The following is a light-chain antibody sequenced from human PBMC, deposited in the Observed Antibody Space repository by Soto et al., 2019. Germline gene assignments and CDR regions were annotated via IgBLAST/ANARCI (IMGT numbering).Light chain of an antibody. V-gene: IGKV1-39*01. CDR3: QQTYRTPWT. CDR2: AAS. CDR1: QSISNS. Sequence: DIQMTQSPASLSASVGDRVTITCRASQSISNSLHWYQPKPGKAPKVLIYAASSLQSGVPSRFSGSGSGTDFTLTISSPQPDDFATYYCQQTYRTPWTFGQGTKVDIK. J-gene: IGKJ1*01.